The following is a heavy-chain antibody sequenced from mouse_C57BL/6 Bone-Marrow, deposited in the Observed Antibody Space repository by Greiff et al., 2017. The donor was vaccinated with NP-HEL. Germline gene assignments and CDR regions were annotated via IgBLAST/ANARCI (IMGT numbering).Heavy chain of an antibody. CDR1: GYTFTEYT. V-gene: IGHV1-62-2*01. CDR2: FYPGSGSI. D-gene: IGHD1-1*01. CDR3: ARHEDLYYYGSSSLSFDV. J-gene: IGHJ1*03. Sequence: QVQLKQSGAELVKPGASVKLSCKASGYTFTEYTIHWVKQRSGQGLEWIGWFYPGSGSIKYNEKFKDKATLTEDQSSSTVYIELSRLTSEYSAVYFCARHEDLYYYGSSSLSFDVWGTGTTVTVSS.